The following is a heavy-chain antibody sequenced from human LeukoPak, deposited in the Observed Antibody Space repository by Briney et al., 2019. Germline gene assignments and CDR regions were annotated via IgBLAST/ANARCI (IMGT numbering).Heavy chain of an antibody. V-gene: IGHV3-23*01. CDR1: GFTFSSYA. D-gene: IGHD1-26*01. CDR2: ISGSGGST. CDR3: AKEHETTGGPLGSYIFGY. Sequence: GASLRLSCAASGFTFSSYAMSWVRQAPGKGLEWVSAISGSGGSTYYADSVKGRFTISRDSSKNTLYLQMNSLRAEDTAVYYCAKEHETTGGPLGSYIFGYWGQGTLVTVSS. J-gene: IGHJ4*02.